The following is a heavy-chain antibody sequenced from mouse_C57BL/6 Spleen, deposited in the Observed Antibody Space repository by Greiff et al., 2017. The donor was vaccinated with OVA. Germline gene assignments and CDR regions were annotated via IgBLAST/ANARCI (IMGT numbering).Heavy chain of an antibody. V-gene: IGHV1-64*01. CDR2: IHPNSGST. D-gene: IGHD2-3*01. CDR1: GYTFTSYW. CDR3: ARKGVASDGYYDY. J-gene: IGHJ2*01. Sequence: QVQLKQPGAELVKPGASVKLSCKASGYTFTSYWMHWVKQRPGQGLEWIGMIHPNSGSTNYNEKFKSKATLTVDKSSSTAYMQLSSLTSEDSAVYYCARKGVASDGYYDYWGQGTTLTVSS.